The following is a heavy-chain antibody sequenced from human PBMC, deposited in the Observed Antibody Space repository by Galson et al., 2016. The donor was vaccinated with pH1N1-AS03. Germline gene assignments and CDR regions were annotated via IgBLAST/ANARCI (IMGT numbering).Heavy chain of an antibody. CDR2: ISSSSSYI. CDR1: GFTFSSYE. J-gene: IGHJ6*02. D-gene: IGHD6-19*01. CDR3: ARRSAAVSGTGCVDV. V-gene: IGHV3-21*05. Sequence: SLRLSCAASGFTFSSYEMNWVRQAPGKGLEWVSYISSSSSYIYYADSVKGRFTISRDNARNSLYLQMNSLRAEDTAVYYCARRSAAVSGTGCVDVWGQGTTITVSS.